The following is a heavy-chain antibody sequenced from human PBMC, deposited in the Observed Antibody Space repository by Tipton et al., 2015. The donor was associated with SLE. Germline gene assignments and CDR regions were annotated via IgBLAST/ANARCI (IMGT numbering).Heavy chain of an antibody. CDR3: ARGLFGWELPY. D-gene: IGHD1-26*01. CDR2: INHSGST. Sequence: TLSLTCAVYGGSFSGYYWSWIRQPPGKGLEWIGEINHSGSTNYNPSLKSRVTISVDTSKNQFSLKLRPVTAADTAVYYCARGLFGWELPYWGQGTLVTVSS. V-gene: IGHV4-34*01. CDR1: GGSFSGYY. J-gene: IGHJ4*02.